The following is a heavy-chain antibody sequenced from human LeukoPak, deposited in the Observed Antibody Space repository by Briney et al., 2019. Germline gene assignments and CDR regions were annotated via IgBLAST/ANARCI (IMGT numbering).Heavy chain of an antibody. CDR1: GGSISTYY. CDR3: ARSGGYSSSWSL. V-gene: IGHV4-59*01. CDR2: ISNTGIT. Sequence: LETLSLTCTVSGGSISTYYWNWIRQPPGKGLEWIGYISNTGITTYNPSLKSQVTISVDTSRSQFSLKLSSVTAADTAVYYCARSGGYSSSWSLWGQGTLVTVSS. J-gene: IGHJ4*02. D-gene: IGHD6-13*01.